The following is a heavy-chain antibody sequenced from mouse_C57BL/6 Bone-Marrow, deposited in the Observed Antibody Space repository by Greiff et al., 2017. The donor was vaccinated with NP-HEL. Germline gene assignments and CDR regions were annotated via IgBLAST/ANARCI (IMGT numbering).Heavy chain of an antibody. D-gene: IGHD2-2*01. CDR2: IYPGDGDT. CDR3: AREGALWLRRNYYAMDY. V-gene: IGHV1-80*01. J-gene: IGHJ4*01. Sequence: QVQLKESGAELVKPGASVKISCKASGYAFSSYWMNWVKQRPGKGLEWIGQIYPGDGDTNYNGKFKGKATLTADKSSSTAYMQLSSLTSEDSAVYFCAREGALWLRRNYYAMDYWGQGTSVTVSS. CDR1: GYAFSSYW.